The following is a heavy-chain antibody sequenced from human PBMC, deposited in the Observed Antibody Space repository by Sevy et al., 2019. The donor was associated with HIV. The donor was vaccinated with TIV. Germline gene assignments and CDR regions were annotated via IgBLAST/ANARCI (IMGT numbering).Heavy chain of an antibody. J-gene: IGHJ4*02. V-gene: IGHV3-48*03. CDR3: TNYVHY. CDR2: ISSSFTNI. CDR1: GFTFNIYE. Sequence: GVSLRLSRVAPGFTFNIYEMNWVRQAPGQGLEWVSYISSSFTNIYYADSVKGRFTISRDNAKNSLYLQMNSLRAEDTAVYYCTNYVHYWGQGTLVTVSS. D-gene: IGHD3-10*02.